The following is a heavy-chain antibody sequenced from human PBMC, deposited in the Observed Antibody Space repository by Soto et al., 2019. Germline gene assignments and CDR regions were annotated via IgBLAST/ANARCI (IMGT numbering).Heavy chain of an antibody. V-gene: IGHV4-59*08. CDR1: GGSISSYY. CDR2: IYYSGST. Sequence: SETLSLTCTVSGGSISSYYWSWIRQPPGKGLEWIGYIYYSGSTNYNPSLKSRVTISVDTSKNQFSLKLSSVTAADTAVYYCARLGPGLILSYDFYDYWGQGTLVTVSS. CDR3: ARLGPGLILSYDFYDY. J-gene: IGHJ4*02. D-gene: IGHD3-3*01.